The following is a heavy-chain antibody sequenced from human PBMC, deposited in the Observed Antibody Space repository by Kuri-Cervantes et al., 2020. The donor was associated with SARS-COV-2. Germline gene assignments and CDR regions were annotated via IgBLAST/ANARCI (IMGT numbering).Heavy chain of an antibody. D-gene: IGHD3-16*02. CDR3: ARDSSANDDVWGSYRYLVNAFDI. V-gene: IGHV4-4*02. Sequence: GSLRLSCAVSGGSIRSINWWSWVRQSPGKGLEWIGEIYHSGSANYNPSLKRRVTISVDKSKNQFSLKLSSVTAADTAVYYCARDSSANDDVWGSYRYLVNAFDIWGQGTMVTVSS. J-gene: IGHJ3*02. CDR2: IYHSGSA. CDR1: GGSIRSINW.